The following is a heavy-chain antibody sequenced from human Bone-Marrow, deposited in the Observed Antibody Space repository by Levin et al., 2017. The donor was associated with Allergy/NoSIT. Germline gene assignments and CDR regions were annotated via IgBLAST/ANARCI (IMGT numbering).Heavy chain of an antibody. D-gene: IGHD6-19*01. J-gene: IGHJ4*02. CDR1: GFTFSIYA. V-gene: IGHV3-23*01. CDR3: TKSQAPYTSGWIFDL. CDR2: ISRSGTTT. Sequence: GGSLRLSCAASGFTFSIYAMTWVRQTPGKGLEWVSVISRSGTTTDYADSVKGRFTISRDNSKNALYLQMNSLRAEDTAVYYCTKSQAPYTSGWIFDLWGQGTLVSVSS.